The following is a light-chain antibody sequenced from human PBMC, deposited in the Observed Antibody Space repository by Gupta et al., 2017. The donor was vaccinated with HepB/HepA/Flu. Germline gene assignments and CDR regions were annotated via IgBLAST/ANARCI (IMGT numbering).Light chain of an antibody. J-gene: IGKJ1*01. CDR2: AAS. CDR1: QSVSSY. CDR3: CQSYSTPWT. Sequence: DIQMTQSPSSLSASVGDRVTITCRASQSVSSYLNWYQQKPGKAPKLLIYAASSTQSAVPSRFSGSRSGTDFTLTIISRLPEDFATYYCCQSYSTPWTFGQGTKVEIK. V-gene: IGKV1-39*01.